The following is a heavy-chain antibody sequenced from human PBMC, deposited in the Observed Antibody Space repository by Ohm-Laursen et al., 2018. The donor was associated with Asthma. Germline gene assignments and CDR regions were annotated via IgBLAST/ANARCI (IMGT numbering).Heavy chain of an antibody. CDR2: ISWNSGSL. V-gene: IGHV3-9*01. CDR3: AKDRKDIWSGKDAFDI. D-gene: IGHD2-15*01. J-gene: IGHJ3*02. CDR1: GFTFDDYA. Sequence: SLRLSCAASGFTFDDYAMNWVRQAPGKGLEWVSGISWNSGSLAYADSVKGRFTISRDNAKNSLYLQMNSLRAEDTALYYCAKDRKDIWSGKDAFDIWGQGTMVTVSS.